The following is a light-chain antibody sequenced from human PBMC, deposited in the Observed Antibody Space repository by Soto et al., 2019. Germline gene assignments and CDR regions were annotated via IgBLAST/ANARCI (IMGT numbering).Light chain of an antibody. CDR1: QSILFRSINKNY. Sequence: DIGMTPSPDSLAVSLGERAIINCKASQSILFRSINKNYLTWYQQKPGQPPKPLIYWASTRESGVPDRFSGSGSGTDFTLTISSLQAEDVAVYYCQQYYSTPVTFGGGTKVEIK. J-gene: IGKJ4*01. V-gene: IGKV4-1*01. CDR3: QQYYSTPVT. CDR2: WAS.